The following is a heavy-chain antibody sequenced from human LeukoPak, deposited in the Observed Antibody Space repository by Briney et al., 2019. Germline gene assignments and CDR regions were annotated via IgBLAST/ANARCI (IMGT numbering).Heavy chain of an antibody. Sequence: PGGSLRLSCAASGFTFRSYGMHWVHQAPGKGLEYVAAISSNGGSTDYANSVKGRFTISRDSSKNTLYLQMGSLRAEDMAVYYCARISSSYDYDYWGQGTLVTVSS. CDR1: GFTFRSYG. V-gene: IGHV3-64*01. CDR2: ISSNGGST. CDR3: ARISSSYDYDY. J-gene: IGHJ4*02. D-gene: IGHD6-6*01.